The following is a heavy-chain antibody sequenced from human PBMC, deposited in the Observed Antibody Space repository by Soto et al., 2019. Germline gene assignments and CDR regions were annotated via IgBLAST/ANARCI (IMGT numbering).Heavy chain of an antibody. CDR3: ALVVDGLFYSDY. CDR2: IYPGNSDI. Sequence: PGESLKISCKGSGYTFTNYWIAWVRQMPGKGLEWMGIIYPGNSDIRYTPSFKGQVTISADKSIRTAYLQWSSLKASDTAMYYCALVVDGLFYSDYWGQGTPVTVSS. CDR1: GYTFTNYW. J-gene: IGHJ4*02. D-gene: IGHD3-22*01. V-gene: IGHV5-51*01.